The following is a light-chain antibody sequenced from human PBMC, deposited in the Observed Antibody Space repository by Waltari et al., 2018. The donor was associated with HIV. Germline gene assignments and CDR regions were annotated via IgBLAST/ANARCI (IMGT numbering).Light chain of an antibody. Sequence: EIVLTQSPATLSLSPGENATLSGRASQTLRSYLAWYQHKPGQPPRLLIYDASNRATGVPARFSGSGSGTDFTLTISSLEPEDFAVYYCQQRGNWPPAATFGGGTRVEIK. CDR3: QQRGNWPPAAT. V-gene: IGKV3-11*01. CDR1: QTLRSY. J-gene: IGKJ4*01. CDR2: DAS.